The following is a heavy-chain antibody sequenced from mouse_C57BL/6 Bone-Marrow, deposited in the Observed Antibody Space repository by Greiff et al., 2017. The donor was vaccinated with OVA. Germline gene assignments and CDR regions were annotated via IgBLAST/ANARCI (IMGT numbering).Heavy chain of an antibody. D-gene: IGHD1-1*01. CDR2: IDPSDSYT. CDR1: GYTFTSYW. V-gene: IGHV1-69*01. J-gene: IGHJ2*01. CDR3: ARVPGYYGSSYYFDY. Sequence: VQLQQPGAELVMPGASVKLSCKASGYTFTSYWMHWVKQRPGQGLEWIGEIDPSDSYTNYNQKFKGKSTLTVDKSSSTAYMQLSSLTSEDSAVYYCARVPGYYGSSYYFDYWGQGTTLTVSS.